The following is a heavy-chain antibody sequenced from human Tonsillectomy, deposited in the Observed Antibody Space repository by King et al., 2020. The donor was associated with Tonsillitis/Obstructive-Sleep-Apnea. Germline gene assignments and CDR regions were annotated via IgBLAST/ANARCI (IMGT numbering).Heavy chain of an antibody. CDR3: ARGPESGVSGYYYYYMDV. D-gene: IGHD2-8*02. V-gene: IGHV4-34*01. Sequence: VQLQQWGAGLLKPSETLSLTCAVYGGSFSGYYWSWIRQPPGKGLEWVWEINHSGNTNYHPSPKSRVTISVDTSKNQFSLKLGSVTAADTAVYYCARGPESGVSGYYYYYMDVWGKGTTVTVSS. CDR2: INHSGNT. CDR1: GGSFSGYY. J-gene: IGHJ6*03.